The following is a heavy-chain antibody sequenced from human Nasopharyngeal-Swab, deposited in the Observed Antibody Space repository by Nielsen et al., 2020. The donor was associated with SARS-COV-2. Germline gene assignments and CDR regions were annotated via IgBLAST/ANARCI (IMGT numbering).Heavy chain of an antibody. Sequence: KVSCKASGYTFTSDWINWVRQTPGKGLEWMGIIYPGDSDTKYSPSFQGQVSISVDKSINTAYLQWNSLKASDTATYFCAIDYGSGTYGLDVWGQGTRVTVSS. V-gene: IGHV5-51*01. D-gene: IGHD3-10*01. CDR2: IYPGDSDT. J-gene: IGHJ6*02. CDR1: GYTFTSDW. CDR3: AIDYGSGTYGLDV.